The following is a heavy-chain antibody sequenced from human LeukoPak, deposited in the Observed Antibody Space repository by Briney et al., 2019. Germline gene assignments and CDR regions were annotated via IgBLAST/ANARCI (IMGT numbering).Heavy chain of an antibody. CDR2: ISYDGSNK. CDR3: AKLGFSPYGDHWGY. J-gene: IGHJ4*02. V-gene: IGHV3-30-3*02. Sequence: GGSLRLSCAASGFTFSSYAMPWVRQAPGKGLEWVAVISYDGSNKYYADSVKGRFTISRDNSKNTLYLQMNSLRAEDTAVYYCAKLGFSPYGDHWGYWGQGTLVTVSS. CDR1: GFTFSSYA. D-gene: IGHD4-17*01.